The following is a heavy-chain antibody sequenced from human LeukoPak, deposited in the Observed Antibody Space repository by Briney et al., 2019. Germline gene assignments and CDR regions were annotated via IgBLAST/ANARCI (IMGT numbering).Heavy chain of an antibody. D-gene: IGHD2-2*01. J-gene: IGHJ5*02. CDR1: VLSINSSSYY. V-gene: IGHV4-39*01. Sequence: SETLSLTCTISVLSINSSSYYWGWIRQPPVKGLEWIGIIYYSGNTYYNPSLKSRLTISVDTSKNQFSLKLSSVTATDTAVYYYARRGYCSSTSCYEYWFDPWGQGTLVTVSS. CDR3: ARRGYCSSTSCYEYWFDP. CDR2: IYYSGNT.